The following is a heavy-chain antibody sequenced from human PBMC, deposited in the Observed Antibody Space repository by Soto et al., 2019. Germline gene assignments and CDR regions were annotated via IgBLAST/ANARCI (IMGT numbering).Heavy chain of an antibody. Sequence: QVQLVQSGAEVKKPGSSVKVSCKASGGTFSRYSITWVRQAPGHGLEWIGRIIPIFGIPTYAQKFQGRVTITADESTSTAYMELSSLRSDDTAVYYCGREDRDRETGLVPAAIDGMDVW. J-gene: IGHJ6*01. D-gene: IGHD2-2*01. CDR1: GGTFSRYS. CDR2: IIPIFGIP. V-gene: IGHV1-69*08. CDR3: GREDRDRETGLVPAAIDGMDV.